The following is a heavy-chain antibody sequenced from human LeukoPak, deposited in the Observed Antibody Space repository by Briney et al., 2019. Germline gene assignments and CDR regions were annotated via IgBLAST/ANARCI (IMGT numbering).Heavy chain of an antibody. CDR2: IYYRGST. CDR3: ARHQVLYSSGWFDY. V-gene: IGHV4-61*05. D-gene: IGHD6-19*01. CDR1: GGSISSSSYY. Sequence: PSETLSLTCTVSGGSISSSSYYWGWIRQPPGKGLEYIGNIYYRGSTNYNPSLKSRVTISVDTSKNQFSLKLSSVTAADTAVYYCARHQVLYSSGWFDYWGQGTLVTVSS. J-gene: IGHJ4*02.